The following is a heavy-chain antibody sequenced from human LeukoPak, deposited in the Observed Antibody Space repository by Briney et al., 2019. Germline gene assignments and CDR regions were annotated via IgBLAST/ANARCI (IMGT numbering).Heavy chain of an antibody. CDR3: AKVPSSTSAYYYYGMDV. V-gene: IGHV3-30*18. D-gene: IGHD2-2*01. CDR1: GFTFSSYG. Sequence: GRSLRLSCAASGFTFSSYGMHWVSQAPGKGLEWVAVISYDGSNKYYADSVKGRFTISRDNSKNTLYLQMNSLRAEDTAVYYCAKVPSSTSAYYYYGMDVWGQGTTVTVSS. CDR2: ISYDGSNK. J-gene: IGHJ6*02.